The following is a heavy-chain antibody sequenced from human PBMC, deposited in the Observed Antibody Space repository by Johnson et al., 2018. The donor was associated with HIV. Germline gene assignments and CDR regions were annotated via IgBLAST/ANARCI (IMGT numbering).Heavy chain of an antibody. D-gene: IGHD6-19*01. J-gene: IGHJ3*02. Sequence: QEKLVESGGGLVQPGGSLRLSCAASGLTVSSNYMSWVRQAPGKGLEWVAFIRYDGSNKYYADSVKGRFTISRDTLKNTLYLQMNSLRAEDTAVYYSGKDRAVAGKGHDAFDIWGQGTMVTVSS. CDR3: GKDRAVAGKGHDAFDI. V-gene: IGHV3-30*02. CDR2: IRYDGSNK. CDR1: GLTVSSNY.